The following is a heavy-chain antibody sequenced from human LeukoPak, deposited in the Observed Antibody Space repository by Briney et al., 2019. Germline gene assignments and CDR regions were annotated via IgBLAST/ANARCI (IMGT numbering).Heavy chain of an antibody. D-gene: IGHD2-2*01. CDR3: ARAVGHCSTTSCYAWLDP. CDR1: GFTFSSYS. J-gene: IGHJ5*02. CDR2: ITFGSTYI. V-gene: IGHV3-21*01. Sequence: GGSLRLSCAASGFTFSSYSMSWVRQAPGKGLEWVSSITFGSTYIYYADSVKGRFTISRDNAKNSLYLQLNNLRAEDTAVYYCARAVGHCSTTSCYAWLDPWGQGTLVTVSS.